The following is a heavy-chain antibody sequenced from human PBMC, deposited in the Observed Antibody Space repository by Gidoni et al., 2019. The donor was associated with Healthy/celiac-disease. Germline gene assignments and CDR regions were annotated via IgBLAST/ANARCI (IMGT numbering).Heavy chain of an antibody. CDR3: TRDYVGYYDSSGHPRDY. V-gene: IGHV3-49*05. D-gene: IGHD3-22*01. Sequence: EVQLVESGGGLVKPGRSLRLSCTASGFTFGAYAMSWFRQAPGKGLEWVGFIRSKAYGGTTEYAASVKGRFTISRDDSKSIAYLQMNSLKTEDTAVYYCTRDYVGYYDSSGHPRDYWGQGTLVTVSS. J-gene: IGHJ4*02. CDR2: IRSKAYGGTT. CDR1: GFTFGAYA.